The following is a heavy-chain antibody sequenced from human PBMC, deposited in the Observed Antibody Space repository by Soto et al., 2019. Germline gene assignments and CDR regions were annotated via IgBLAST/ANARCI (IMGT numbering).Heavy chain of an antibody. D-gene: IGHD6-19*01. V-gene: IGHV1-3*01. CDR2: INAGNGNT. J-gene: IGHJ4*02. CDR3: ARDLGGWPDY. CDR1: GYTFTSYA. Sequence: QVQLVQSGAEGKKPGASVKVSCKASGYTFTSYAIHWVRQAPGQRLEWMGWINAGNGNTKYSQKFXXRVTMTRDTSASTAYMELSSLRSEDTAVYYCARDLGGWPDYWGQGTLVTVSS.